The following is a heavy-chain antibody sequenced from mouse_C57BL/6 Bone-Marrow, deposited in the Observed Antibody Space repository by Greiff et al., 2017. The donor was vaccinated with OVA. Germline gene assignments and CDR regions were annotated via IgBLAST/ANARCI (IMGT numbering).Heavy chain of an antibody. Sequence: VQLKESGAELVKPGASVKLSCTASGFNIKDYYMHWVKQRPEQGLEWIGRIDPEDGETKYAPKFQGKATITADTSSNTAYLQLSSLTSEDTAVDYCALITTGVATGDYWGQGTTLTVSS. J-gene: IGHJ2*01. CDR2: IDPEDGET. V-gene: IGHV14-2*01. CDR1: GFNIKDYY. CDR3: ALITTGVATGDY. D-gene: IGHD1-1*01.